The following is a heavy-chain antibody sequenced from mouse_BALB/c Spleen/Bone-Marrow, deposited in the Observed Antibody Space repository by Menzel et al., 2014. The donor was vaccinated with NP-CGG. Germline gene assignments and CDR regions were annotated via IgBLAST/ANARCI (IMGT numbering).Heavy chain of an antibody. CDR3: ARVYYGNLDY. CDR2: IYPGDGDT. D-gene: IGHD2-1*01. J-gene: IGHJ4*01. V-gene: IGHV1-80*01. CDR1: GYEFSSYW. Sequence: QVQLKQSGAELVRPGSSVKISCKASGYEFSSYWMNWVKQRPGQGLEWIGQIYPGDGDTNYNGKFKGKATLTADKSSSTAYVQVSSLTSEDSAVYFCARVYYGNLDYWGQGTSVTVSS.